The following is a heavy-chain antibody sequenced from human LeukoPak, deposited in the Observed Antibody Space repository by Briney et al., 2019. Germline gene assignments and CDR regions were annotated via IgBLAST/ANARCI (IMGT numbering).Heavy chain of an antibody. CDR1: GFTFSDYW. Sequence: GGSLRLSCAASGFTFSDYWMTWVRQAPGKGLEWVANIKEEGSRKYYVDSVKGRFTISRDNAKNSQYLQMNSLRVEDTAVYYCARMGRLDYWGQGPLVPVSS. V-gene: IGHV3-7*01. J-gene: IGHJ4*02. CDR3: ARMGRLDY. CDR2: IKEEGSRK. D-gene: IGHD5-24*01.